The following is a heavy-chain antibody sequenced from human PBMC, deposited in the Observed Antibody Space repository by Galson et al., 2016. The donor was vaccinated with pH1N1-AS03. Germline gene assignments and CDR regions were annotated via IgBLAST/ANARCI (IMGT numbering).Heavy chain of an antibody. J-gene: IGHJ4*02. CDR2: IYWDDDE. D-gene: IGHD6-19*01. CDR1: GGSISSGGYS. CDR3: AHRGSGWYLDY. V-gene: IGHV2-5*08. Sequence: LSLTCAVSGGSISSGGYSWSWIRQPPGKALEWLALIYWDDDERYNSALKSRLTITKDTSKNQMVLIMTNMDSVDTATYYCAHRGSGWYLDYWGQGTRVTVSS.